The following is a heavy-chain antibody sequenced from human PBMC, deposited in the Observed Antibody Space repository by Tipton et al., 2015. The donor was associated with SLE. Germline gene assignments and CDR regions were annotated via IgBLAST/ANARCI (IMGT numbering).Heavy chain of an antibody. Sequence: TLSLTCSVSGGSFSSGNYYWSWIRQPAGKGLEWIGYIYTTGSTNYNPSLKSRVTISVDTSKNQFSLKLSPVTAADTAVYYCARDAGSWEPYFDHWGQGTLVTVSS. CDR3: ARDAGSWEPYFDH. CDR2: IYTTGST. D-gene: IGHD6-13*01. V-gene: IGHV4-61*09. CDR1: GGSFSSGNYY. J-gene: IGHJ4*02.